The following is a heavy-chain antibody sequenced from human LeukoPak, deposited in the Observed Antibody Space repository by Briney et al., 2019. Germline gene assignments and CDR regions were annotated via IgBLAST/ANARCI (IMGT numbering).Heavy chain of an antibody. J-gene: IGHJ4*02. CDR1: GYSISIGYY. CDR3: VRDGHSSGYYDY. CDR2: IYHSGST. V-gene: IGHV4-38-2*02. Sequence: PSETLSLTCAVSGYSISIGYYWGWIRQPPGKGLEWIASIYHSGSTYYNPSLKSRVTISLDTSTNQFSLKLTSVTAADTAVYYCVRDGHSSGYYDYWGQGTLVTVSP. D-gene: IGHD3-22*01.